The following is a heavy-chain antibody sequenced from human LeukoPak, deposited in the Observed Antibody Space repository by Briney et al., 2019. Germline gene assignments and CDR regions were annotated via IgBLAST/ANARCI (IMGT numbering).Heavy chain of an antibody. CDR2: INPDSGGT. J-gene: IGHJ5*02. D-gene: IGHD5-18*01. Sequence: ASVKVSCTASGYSFTDYYMHWVRQAPGQGLEWMGWINPDSGGTNYAQKFQGRVTMTRDTSISTAYMELSSLRSDDTAVYYCARGEYNYGRDWFDPWGQGTLVTVSS. V-gene: IGHV1-2*02. CDR1: GYSFTDYY. CDR3: ARGEYNYGRDWFDP.